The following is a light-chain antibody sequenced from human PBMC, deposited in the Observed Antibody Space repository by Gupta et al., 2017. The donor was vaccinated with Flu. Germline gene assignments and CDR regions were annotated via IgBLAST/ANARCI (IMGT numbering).Light chain of an antibody. CDR1: HDIYNY. V-gene: IGKV1-16*02. CDR3: QHYLSYPWT. J-gene: IGKJ1*01. CDR2: AAS. Sequence: VGDSVTITCRASHDIYNYLAWFQQRPGKAPKSLIYAASSLQSGVPSKFSGSGSGTDFTLTISRLQPEDSATYYCQHYLSYPWTFGQGTRVEVK.